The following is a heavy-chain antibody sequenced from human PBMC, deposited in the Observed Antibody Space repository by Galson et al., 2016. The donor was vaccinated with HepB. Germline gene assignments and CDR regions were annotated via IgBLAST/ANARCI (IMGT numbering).Heavy chain of an antibody. Sequence: SLRLSCAASGFTFSGYAMHWVRQAPGKGLEWVAVISYDGSNKYYADSVKGRFSISRDSSKNTQYLQMNSLRAEDKAVYYCASLRSGSYAFDIWGQGTMVTVSS. V-gene: IGHV3-30*03. D-gene: IGHD3-22*01. CDR3: ASLRSGSYAFDI. CDR2: ISYDGSNK. CDR1: GFTFSGYA. J-gene: IGHJ3*02.